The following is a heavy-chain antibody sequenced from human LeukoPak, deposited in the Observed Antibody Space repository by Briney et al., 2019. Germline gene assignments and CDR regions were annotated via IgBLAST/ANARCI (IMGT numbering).Heavy chain of an antibody. V-gene: IGHV3-23*01. CDR1: GFTFSSYV. D-gene: IGHD2-15*01. J-gene: IGHJ1*01. CDR2: ISGSGGST. Sequence: PGGSLRLSCAASGFTFSSYVMYWVRQAPGKGLEWVSVISGSGGSTDYADSVKGRFTFSRDNSKNTLYLQMGSLRAEDTAIYYCAKVLLSAKYFQHWGQGTLVAVSS. CDR3: AKVLLSAKYFQH.